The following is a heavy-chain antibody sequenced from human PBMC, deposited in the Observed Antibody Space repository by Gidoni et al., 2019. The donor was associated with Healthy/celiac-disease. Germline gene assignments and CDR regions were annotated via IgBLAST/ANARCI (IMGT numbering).Heavy chain of an antibody. CDR3: ARGLYSGSYYEAFDI. CDR2: ISYDGSNK. V-gene: IGHV3-30*04. Sequence: QVQLVESGGGVVQPGRSLRLSCAASGFTFSSYAMHWVRQAPGKGLEWVAVISYDGSNKYYADSVKGRFTISRDNSKNTLYLQMNSLRAEDTAVYYCARGLYSGSYYEAFDIWGQGTMVTVSS. D-gene: IGHD1-26*01. CDR1: GFTFSSYA. J-gene: IGHJ3*02.